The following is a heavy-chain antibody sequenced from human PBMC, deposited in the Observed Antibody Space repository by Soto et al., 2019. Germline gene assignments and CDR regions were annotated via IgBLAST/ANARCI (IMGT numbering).Heavy chain of an antibody. D-gene: IGHD2-2*01. Sequence: PSDTLSLTCTVSGGSISSYHWTWIRQPPGKGLGWLGDVYRGGSTNYNPSLRSRLTMSVDTSNNQFSLRLSSVTAADTAVYYCAKEMGFCTTTSCHAGPLYYYMDVWGKGTTVT. J-gene: IGHJ6*03. CDR2: VYRGGST. CDR1: GGSISSYH. V-gene: IGHV4-59*01. CDR3: AKEMGFCTTTSCHAGPLYYYMDV.